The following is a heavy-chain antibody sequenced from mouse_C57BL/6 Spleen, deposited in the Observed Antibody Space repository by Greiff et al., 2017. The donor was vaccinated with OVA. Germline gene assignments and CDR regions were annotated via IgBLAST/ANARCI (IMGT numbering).Heavy chain of an antibody. CDR3: ARYGGEYYAMDY. CDR1: GYTFTSYW. CDR2: IDPSDSET. J-gene: IGHJ4*01. Sequence: QVQLQQPGAELVRPGSSVKLSCKASGYTFTSYWMHWVKQRPIQGLEWIGNIDPSDSETHYNQKFKDKATLTVDKSSSTAYMQLSSLTSEDSAVYYCARYGGEYYAMDYWGQGTSVTVSS. V-gene: IGHV1-52*01. D-gene: IGHD1-1*02.